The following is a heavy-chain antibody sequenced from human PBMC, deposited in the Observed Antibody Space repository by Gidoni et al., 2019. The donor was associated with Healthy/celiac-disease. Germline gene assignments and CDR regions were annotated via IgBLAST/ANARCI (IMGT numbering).Heavy chain of an antibody. V-gene: IGHV3-64D*06. J-gene: IGHJ4*02. CDR1: GFTFSSYA. CDR2: ISSNGGST. Sequence: ELQLVQSGRGLVQSGGSLRLSCSASGFTFSSYAMHWVSQAPGKGLEYVSAISSNGGSTYYADSVKGRFTISRDNSKNTLYLQMSSLRAEDTAVYYCASTVTTAFDYWGQGTLVTVSS. CDR3: ASTVTTAFDY. D-gene: IGHD4-17*01.